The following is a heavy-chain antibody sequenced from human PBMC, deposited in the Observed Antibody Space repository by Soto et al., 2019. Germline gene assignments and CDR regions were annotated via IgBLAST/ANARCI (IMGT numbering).Heavy chain of an antibody. J-gene: IGHJ4*02. Sequence: PSQTLSLTCAISGDSVSSNSAAWNWIRQSPSRGLEWLGRTYYRSRWYYDYAVSVESRITIIPDTSKNQFSLQLNSVTPEDTAVYYCARDKEYTSSSPFDYWGQGTPVTVSS. CDR1: GDSVSSNSAA. V-gene: IGHV6-1*01. CDR3: ARDKEYTSSSPFDY. CDR2: TYYRSRWYY. D-gene: IGHD6-6*01.